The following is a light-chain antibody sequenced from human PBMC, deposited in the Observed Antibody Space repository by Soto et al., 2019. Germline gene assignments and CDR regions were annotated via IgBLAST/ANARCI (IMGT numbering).Light chain of an antibody. J-gene: IGKJ1*01. CDR1: QSVTSNS. CDR3: QQYAASPRT. CDR2: GVS. V-gene: IGKV3-20*01. Sequence: EIVLTQSPGTLSLSPRERATLSCRASQSVTSNSLAWYQHRPGQAPRLLIYGVSNRAPGIPDRFSGSGSGTHFTLTISRLEPEDFAVYYSQQYAASPRTFGQGTQVEVK.